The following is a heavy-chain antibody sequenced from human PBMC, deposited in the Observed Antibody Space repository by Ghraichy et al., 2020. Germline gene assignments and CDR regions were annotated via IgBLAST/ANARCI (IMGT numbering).Heavy chain of an antibody. V-gene: IGHV3-64D*06. D-gene: IGHD6-19*01. CDR3: VKGSSGWYNNWFDP. CDR2: ISGNGGTT. Sequence: GGSLGLSCSASGFTFSSYAMHWVRQAPGKGLEYVSGISGNGGTTYYADSVKGRFTFSRDNAKNTLYLQMRSLRVEDTAVYYCVKGSSGWYNNWFDPWGQGTLVTVSS. J-gene: IGHJ5*02. CDR1: GFTFSSYA.